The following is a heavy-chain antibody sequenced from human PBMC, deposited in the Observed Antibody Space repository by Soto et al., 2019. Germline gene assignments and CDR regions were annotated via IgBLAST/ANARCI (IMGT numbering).Heavy chain of an antibody. CDR2: ISAYNGNT. CDR1: GYTFTSYG. D-gene: IGHD6-19*01. CDR3: ARRGVGRLVQTYGMDV. J-gene: IGHJ6*02. Sequence: ASVKVSCKASGYTFTSYGISWVRQAPGQGLEWMGWISAYNGNTNYAQKLQGRVTMTTDTSTSTAYMELRSLRSDDTAVYYCARRGVGRLVQTYGMDVWGQGTTVTVSS. V-gene: IGHV1-18*01.